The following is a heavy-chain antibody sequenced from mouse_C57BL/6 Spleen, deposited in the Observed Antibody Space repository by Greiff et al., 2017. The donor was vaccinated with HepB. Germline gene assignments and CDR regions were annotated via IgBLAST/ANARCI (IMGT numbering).Heavy chain of an antibody. CDR1: GFNIKDDY. D-gene: IGHD4-1*01. CDR3: STHGTGTWLAY. J-gene: IGHJ3*01. Sequence: EVQLQQSGAELVRPGASVKLSCTASGFNIKDDYMHWVKQRPEQGLEWIGWIDPENGDTEYASKFQGKATITADTSSNTAYLQLSSLTSEDSAVYYCSTHGTGTWLAYWGQGTLVTVSA. V-gene: IGHV14-4*01. CDR2: IDPENGDT.